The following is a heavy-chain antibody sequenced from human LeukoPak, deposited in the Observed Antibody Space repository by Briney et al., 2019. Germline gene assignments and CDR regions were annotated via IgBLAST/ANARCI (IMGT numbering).Heavy chain of an antibody. D-gene: IGHD6-6*01. CDR1: GGSISSGSYY. Sequence: SQTLSLTCTVSGGSISSGSYYWSWIRQPAGKGLEWIGRIYTSGSTNYNPSLKSRVTISVDTSKNQFSLKLSSVTAADTAVYYCAREGEQLGLREGYDWFDPWGQGTLVTVSS. CDR3: AREGEQLGLREGYDWFDP. CDR2: IYTSGST. V-gene: IGHV4-61*02. J-gene: IGHJ5*02.